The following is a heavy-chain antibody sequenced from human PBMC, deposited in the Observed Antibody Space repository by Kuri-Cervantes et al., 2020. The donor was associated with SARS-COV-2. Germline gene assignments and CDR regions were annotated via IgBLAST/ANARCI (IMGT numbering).Heavy chain of an antibody. J-gene: IGHJ4*02. CDR1: GFTFSSYG. CDR3: AKDHRGGKVDY. Sequence: GGSLRLSCAASGFTFSSYGMHWVRQAPGKGLEWVAFIRYDGSNKYYADSVKGRFTISRDNSKNTLYLQVNSLRAEDTAVYYCAKDHRGGKVDYWGQGTLVTDSS. V-gene: IGHV3-30*02. CDR2: IRYDGSNK.